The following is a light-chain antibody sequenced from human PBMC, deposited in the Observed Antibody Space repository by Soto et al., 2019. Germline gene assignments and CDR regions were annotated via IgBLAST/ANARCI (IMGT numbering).Light chain of an antibody. CDR1: QSVGTY. CDR3: HHFGSLPET. V-gene: IGKV3-20*01. Sequence: EIVLTQSPGTLSLSPGERATLSCRASQSVGTYLAWYQQKPGQAPRLLIYGESSRVTGIPDRFSGSGSGTDFTLTINRLEPEDFAVYYCHHFGSLPETFGQGTNVE. J-gene: IGKJ1*01. CDR2: GES.